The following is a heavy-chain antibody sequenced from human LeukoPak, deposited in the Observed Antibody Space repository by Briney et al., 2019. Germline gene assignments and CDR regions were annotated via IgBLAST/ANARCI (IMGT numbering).Heavy chain of an antibody. CDR2: ISYDGSNK. CDR1: GFTFSSYG. V-gene: IGHV3-30*18. J-gene: IGHJ4*02. D-gene: IGHD4-17*01. CDR3: AKDGVSYYGDGEDFDY. Sequence: GGSLGLSCAASGFTFSSYGMHWVRQAPGKGLEWVAVISYDGSNKYYADSVKGRFTISRDNSKNTLYLQMNSLRAEDTAVYYCAKDGVSYYGDGEDFDYWGQGTLVTVSS.